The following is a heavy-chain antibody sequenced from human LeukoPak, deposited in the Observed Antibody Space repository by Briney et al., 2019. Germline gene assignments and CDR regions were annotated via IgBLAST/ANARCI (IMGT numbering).Heavy chain of an antibody. CDR2: IIPIFGTA. J-gene: IGHJ5*02. Sequence: SVKVSCKASGGTFSSYAISWVRQATGQGLEWMGGIIPIFGTANYAQKFQGRVTITADESTSTAYMELSSLKSEDTAVYYCARGPLRFMTNWFDPWGQGALVTVSS. V-gene: IGHV1-69*13. CDR3: ARGPLRFMTNWFDP. CDR1: GGTFSSYA. D-gene: IGHD3-3*01.